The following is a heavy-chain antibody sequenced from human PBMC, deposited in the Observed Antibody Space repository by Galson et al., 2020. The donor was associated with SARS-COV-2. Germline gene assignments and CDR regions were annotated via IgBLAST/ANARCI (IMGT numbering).Heavy chain of an antibody. V-gene: IGHV1-2*02. CDR3: ARLYSSSSWNYYYYYGMDV. D-gene: IGHD6-13*01. CDR1: GYTFTGYY. CDR2: INPNSGGT. J-gene: IGHJ6*02. Sequence: ASVKVSCKASGYTFTGYYMHWVRQAPGQGLEWMGWINPNSGGTNYVQKFQGRVTMTRDTSISTAYMELSRLRSDDTAVYYCARLYSSSSWNYYYYYGMDVWGQGTTVTVSS.